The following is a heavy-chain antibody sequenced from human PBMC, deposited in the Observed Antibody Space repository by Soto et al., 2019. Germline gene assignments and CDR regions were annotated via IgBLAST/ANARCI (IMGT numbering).Heavy chain of an antibody. CDR2: ISYDGSNK. J-gene: IGHJ6*02. Sequence: GGSLRLSCAASGFVFNDYAISWVRQAPGKGLEWVAVISYDGSNKYYADSVKGRFTISRDNSKNTLYLQMNSLRAEDTAVSYCPKTRRRSTMVRGVIASYYYYGMDVWGQGTTVTVSS. CDR3: PKTRRRSTMVRGVIASYYYYGMDV. CDR1: GFVFNDYA. D-gene: IGHD3-10*01. V-gene: IGHV3-30*18.